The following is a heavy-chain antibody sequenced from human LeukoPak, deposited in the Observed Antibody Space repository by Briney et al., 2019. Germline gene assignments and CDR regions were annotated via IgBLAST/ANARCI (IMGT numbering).Heavy chain of an antibody. CDR2: IYTGGGT. CDR1: GFTVSSNY. CDR3: ARDPPVTTDYGMDV. V-gene: IGHV3-66*02. D-gene: IGHD4-17*01. J-gene: IGHJ6*02. Sequence: GGSLRLSCEASGFTVSSNYMSWVRQAPGKGLEWVSFIYTGGGTYYADSVKGRFTISRDNFKNTVYLQMDSLRPDDTAVYYCARDPPVTTDYGMDVWGQGTTVTVSS.